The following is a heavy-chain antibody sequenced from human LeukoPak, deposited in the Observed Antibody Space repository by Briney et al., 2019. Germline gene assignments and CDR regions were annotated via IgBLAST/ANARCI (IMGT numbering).Heavy chain of an antibody. CDR2: INHSGST. Sequence: SETLSLTCAVYGGSFSGYYWSWIRQPPGKGLEWIGEINHSGSTNYNPSLKSRVTISVDTSKNQFSLKLSSVTAADTAVYYCARVRLGGSYPFDYWGQGTLVTVSS. CDR3: ARVRLGGSYPFDY. V-gene: IGHV4-34*01. CDR1: GGSFSGYY. D-gene: IGHD1-26*01. J-gene: IGHJ4*02.